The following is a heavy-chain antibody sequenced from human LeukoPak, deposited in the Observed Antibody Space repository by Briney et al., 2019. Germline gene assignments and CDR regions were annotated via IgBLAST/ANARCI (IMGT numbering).Heavy chain of an antibody. CDR2: ISSSSTYI. V-gene: IGHV3-21*01. CDR1: GFIFSSYS. J-gene: IGHJ6*02. Sequence: GGSLRLSCAASGFIFSSYSINWVRQAPGKGLEWVSFISSSSTYIYYADSVKGRFTISRDNAKNSLYLQMNSLRAEDTAVYYCARDRDMVLPPAGLDVWGQGTTVTVSS. D-gene: IGHD2-8*01. CDR3: ARDRDMVLPPAGLDV.